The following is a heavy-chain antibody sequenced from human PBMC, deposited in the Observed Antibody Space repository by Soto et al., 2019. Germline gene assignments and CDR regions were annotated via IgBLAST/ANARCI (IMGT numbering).Heavy chain of an antibody. CDR1: GGSISSYY. V-gene: IGHV4-59*01. Sequence: SETLSLTCTVSGGSISSYYWSWIRQPPGKGLEWIGYIYYSGSTNYNPSLKSRVTISVDTSKNQFSLKLSSVTAADTAVYYCARIYYDILTGYPYYYYYYMDVWGKGTTVTVSS. J-gene: IGHJ6*03. CDR3: ARIYYDILTGYPYYYYYYMDV. CDR2: IYYSGST. D-gene: IGHD3-9*01.